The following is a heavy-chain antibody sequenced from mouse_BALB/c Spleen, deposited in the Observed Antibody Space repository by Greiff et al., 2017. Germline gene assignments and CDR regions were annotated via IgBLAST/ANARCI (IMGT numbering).Heavy chain of an antibody. CDR2: IDPANGNT. CDR1: GFNIKDTY. V-gene: IGHV14-3*02. D-gene: IGHD2-1*01. CDR3: ARWGGNPIFFYAMDY. Sequence: EVKLVESGAELVKPGASVKLSCTASGFNIKDTYMHWVKQRPEQGLEWIGRIDPANGNTKYDPKFQGKATITADTSSNTAYLQLSSLTSEDTAVYYCARWGGNPIFFYAMDYWGQGTSVTVSS. J-gene: IGHJ4*01.